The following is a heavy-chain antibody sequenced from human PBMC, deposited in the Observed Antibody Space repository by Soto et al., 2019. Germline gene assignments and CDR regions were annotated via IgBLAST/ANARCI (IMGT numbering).Heavy chain of an antibody. Sequence: PSETVSLTCVGSGGSIISADSYWFWIRKHPGKVLEWIGYIAYSGDTYYNPSLRSRVTISADTSENKFSLTLKSVTAADTAVYFCARDFERSAIAHWGQGTPVTVS. CDR1: GGSIISADSY. CDR3: ARDFERSAIAH. J-gene: IGHJ4*02. V-gene: IGHV4-31*11. CDR2: IAYSGDT. D-gene: IGHD3-9*01.